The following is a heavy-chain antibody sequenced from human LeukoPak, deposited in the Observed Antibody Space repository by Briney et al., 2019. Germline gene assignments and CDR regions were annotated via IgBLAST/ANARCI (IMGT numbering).Heavy chain of an antibody. J-gene: IGHJ6*02. Sequence: SQTLSLTCTVSGGSISSGIYYWSWIRQPAGKGLEWIGRIYTSGSTNYNPSLKSRVTISVDTSKNQFSLKLSSVTAADTAVYYCARGGRDFWSGYYGKYYYYGMDVWGQGTTVTVSS. CDR3: ARGGRDFWSGYYGKYYYYGMDV. CDR1: GGSISSGIYY. CDR2: IYTSGST. V-gene: IGHV4-61*02. D-gene: IGHD3-3*01.